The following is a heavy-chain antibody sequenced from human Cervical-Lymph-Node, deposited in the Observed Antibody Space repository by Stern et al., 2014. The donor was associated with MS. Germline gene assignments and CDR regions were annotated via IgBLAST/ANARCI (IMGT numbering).Heavy chain of an antibody. J-gene: IGHJ4*02. CDR2: IYPGDSDI. V-gene: IGHV5-51*03. CDR1: GYRFINNW. CDR3: ARWSVACDS. Sequence: DVQLGQSGVEVRKPGDSLKISCKNSGYRFINNWIAWVRQVPGKGLEWIWIIYPGDSDIRYSPSFQGHVTISVDKSTSTAYLQWSSLKASDTAVYYCARWSVACDSWGQGALITVSS. D-gene: IGHD2-21*01.